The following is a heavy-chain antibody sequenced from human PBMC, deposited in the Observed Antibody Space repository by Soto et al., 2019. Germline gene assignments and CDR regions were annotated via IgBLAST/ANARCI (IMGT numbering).Heavy chain of an antibody. CDR2: VHNSGST. Sequence: SETLSLTCTVSGGSISSNYWTWIRQPPGKGLEWIGYVHNSGSTNYNPSLKSRVTISEDTSKSQFSLKVNYMTAADTAVYYCARYRREAVAGYTLDNWGQGILVTVSS. CDR3: ARYRREAVAGYTLDN. CDR1: GGSISSNY. D-gene: IGHD6-13*01. V-gene: IGHV4-59*01. J-gene: IGHJ4*02.